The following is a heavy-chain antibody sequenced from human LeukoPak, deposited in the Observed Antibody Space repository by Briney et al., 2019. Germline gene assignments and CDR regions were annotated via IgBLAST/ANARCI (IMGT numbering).Heavy chain of an antibody. D-gene: IGHD3-10*01. V-gene: IGHV3-21*01. Sequence: PGGSLRLSCAASGFTFSSYNMNWVRQAPGKGLEWVSSITSSGSYIYYADSLRGRFTISRDNAKKSLYLQMNSLKVEDTAVYYCARDSYYGSGSGAFDIWGQGTLVTASS. J-gene: IGHJ3*02. CDR3: ARDSYYGSGSGAFDI. CDR1: GFTFSSYN. CDR2: ITSSGSYI.